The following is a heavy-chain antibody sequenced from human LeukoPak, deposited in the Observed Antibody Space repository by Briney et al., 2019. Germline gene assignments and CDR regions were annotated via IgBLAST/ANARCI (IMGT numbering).Heavy chain of an antibody. V-gene: IGHV1-18*01. D-gene: IGHD6-13*01. CDR2: ISTYNGDT. J-gene: IGHJ4*02. Sequence: ASVKVSCKASGYTFTSYGISWVRQAPGQGLEWMGWISTYNGDTNYAQKLQGRVTMTTDTSTNTAYMELRSLRSDDTAVYYCAKDHIAAADAFDYWGQGTLVTVSS. CDR3: AKDHIAAADAFDY. CDR1: GYTFTSYG.